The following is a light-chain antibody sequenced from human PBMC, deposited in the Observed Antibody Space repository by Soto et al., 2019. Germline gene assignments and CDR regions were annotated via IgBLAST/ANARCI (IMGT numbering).Light chain of an antibody. V-gene: IGKV1-39*01. CDR1: QSISSY. CDR3: QQSYSTPRT. Sequence: IQMTPSPSSLSASVGDRVTITCRASQSISSYLNWYQQKPGKAPKLLIYAASSFQSGVPSRFSGSGSGTDFTLTISSLQPEDFATYYCQQSYSTPRTFGQGKKVEIK. J-gene: IGKJ1*01. CDR2: AAS.